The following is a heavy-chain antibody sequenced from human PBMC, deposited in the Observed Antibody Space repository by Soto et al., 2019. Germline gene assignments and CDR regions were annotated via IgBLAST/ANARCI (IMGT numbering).Heavy chain of an antibody. CDR3: ARDPWAADY. J-gene: IGHJ4*02. D-gene: IGHD3-16*01. CDR1: GFTVSTKY. Sequence: EVQLAESGGGLVQPGGSLRLSCAASGFTVSTKYMSWVRQASGKGLEWVSVIYSGGSTFYADSVRGRFTISRDNSKNTVNLQMNSLRAEDTAVYYCARDPWAADYWGQGTLVTVSS. CDR2: IYSGGST. V-gene: IGHV3-66*01.